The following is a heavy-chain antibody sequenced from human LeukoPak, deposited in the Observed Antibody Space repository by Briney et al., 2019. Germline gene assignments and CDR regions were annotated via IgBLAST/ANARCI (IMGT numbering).Heavy chain of an antibody. Sequence: PGGSLRLSCAASGFTFSDHYMSWIRQVPGKGLEWISYISGSGDPKYYAGSVKGRFTISRDNVKNSLYLQMNSLRAEDTAVYYCARDPDSSSKVDYWGQGTLVTVTS. J-gene: IGHJ4*02. V-gene: IGHV3-11*01. CDR2: ISGSGDPK. D-gene: IGHD2-2*01. CDR3: ARDPDSSSKVDY. CDR1: GFTFSDHY.